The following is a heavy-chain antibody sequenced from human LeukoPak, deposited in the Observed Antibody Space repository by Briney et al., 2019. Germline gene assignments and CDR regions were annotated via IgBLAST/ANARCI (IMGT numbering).Heavy chain of an antibody. CDR3: AKDQRPDSSGYTPYWDY. D-gene: IGHD3-22*01. V-gene: IGHV3-23*01. CDR1: GFTFSSYA. J-gene: IGHJ4*02. CDR2: ISGSGGRT. Sequence: PGGSLRLSCAASGFTFSSYAMSWVRQAPGKGLEWVSAISGSGGRTYYADSVKGRFTISRDNSKNTLYLQMNSLRAEDTAVYYCAKDQRPDSSGYTPYWDYWGQGTLVTVSS.